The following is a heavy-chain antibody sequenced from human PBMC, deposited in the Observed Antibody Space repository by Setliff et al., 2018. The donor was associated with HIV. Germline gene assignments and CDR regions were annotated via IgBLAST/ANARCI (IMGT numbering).Heavy chain of an antibody. Sequence: GGSLRLSCAASGFIFSNYAMQWVRQAPGKGLEWVASITSDGSNEYYADSVKGRFTISRDNSKNTLYVQMNSLRVEDTAVYYCARDQLAMVRRNGMDVWGQGTTVTVSS. CDR3: ARDQLAMVRRNGMDV. CDR2: ITSDGSNE. CDR1: GFIFSNYA. V-gene: IGHV3-30*04. D-gene: IGHD3-10*01. J-gene: IGHJ6*02.